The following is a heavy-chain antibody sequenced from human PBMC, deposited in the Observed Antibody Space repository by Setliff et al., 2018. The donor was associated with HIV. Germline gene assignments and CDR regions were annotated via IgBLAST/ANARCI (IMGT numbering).Heavy chain of an antibody. D-gene: IGHD2-21*02. CDR1: GDSINSRPYY. CDR2: VFYSGST. V-gene: IGHV4-39*01. Sequence: TLSLTCSVSGDSINSRPYYYGWLRQPPGKGLEWIGNVFYSGSTYYNPSLKSRVSMSIDTSRNQFSLKLTSVTAADTAVYFCARFPTVVTAPGFWGRGTLVTVPQ. CDR3: ARFPTVVTAPGF. J-gene: IGHJ4*02.